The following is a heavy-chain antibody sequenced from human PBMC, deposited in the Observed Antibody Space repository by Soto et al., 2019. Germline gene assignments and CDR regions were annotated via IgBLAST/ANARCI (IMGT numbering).Heavy chain of an antibody. Sequence: ASLKVSCKASGYTFTGYYMHWVRQAPGQGLEWMGWINPNSGGTNYAQKFQGRVTMTRDTSISTAYMELSRLRSDDTAVYYCARVMITFGGVIDDAFDIWGQGTMVTVSS. CDR1: GYTFTGYY. J-gene: IGHJ3*02. V-gene: IGHV1-2*02. CDR3: ARVMITFGGVIDDAFDI. D-gene: IGHD3-16*02. CDR2: INPNSGGT.